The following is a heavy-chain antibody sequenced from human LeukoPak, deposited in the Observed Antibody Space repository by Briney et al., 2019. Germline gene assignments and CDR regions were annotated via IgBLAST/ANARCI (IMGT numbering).Heavy chain of an antibody. Sequence: GRSLRLSCAASGFTFSSYWMHWVRQAPGKGLVWVSRINTDGSSTSYADSVKGRFTISRDNAKNTLYLQMNSLRAEDTAVYYCARGMASSIAAAVDYWGQGTLVTVSS. V-gene: IGHV3-74*01. J-gene: IGHJ4*02. D-gene: IGHD6-6*01. CDR3: ARGMASSIAAAVDY. CDR1: GFTFSSYW. CDR2: INTDGSST.